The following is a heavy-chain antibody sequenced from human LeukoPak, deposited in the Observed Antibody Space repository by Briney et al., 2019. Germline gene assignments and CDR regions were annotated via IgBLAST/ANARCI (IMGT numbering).Heavy chain of an antibody. Sequence: GGSLRLSCTASGFTFGDYAMSWFRQAPGKGLEWVGFIRSKAYGGTTEYAASVKGRFTISRDDSKSIAYLQMNSLKTEDTAVYYCTRHPRAAYYYDSSGYPFDYWGQGTLVTVSS. CDR2: IRSKAYGGTT. CDR3: TRHPRAAYYYDSSGYPFDY. J-gene: IGHJ4*02. CDR1: GFTFGDYA. V-gene: IGHV3-49*03. D-gene: IGHD3-22*01.